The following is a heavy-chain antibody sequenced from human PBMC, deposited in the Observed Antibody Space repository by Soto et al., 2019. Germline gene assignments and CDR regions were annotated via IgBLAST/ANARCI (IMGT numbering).Heavy chain of an antibody. CDR1: GGSFSGYY. D-gene: IGHD3-10*01. V-gene: IGHV4-34*09. CDR2: INHSGST. J-gene: IGHJ5*02. Sequence: SETLSLTCAVYGGSFSGYYLSWIRQPPGEGLEWIGEINHSGSTNYNPSLKSRVTISVDTSKNQFSLKLSSVTAADTAVYYCARSVTPWAQGTLVTVSS. CDR3: ARSVTP.